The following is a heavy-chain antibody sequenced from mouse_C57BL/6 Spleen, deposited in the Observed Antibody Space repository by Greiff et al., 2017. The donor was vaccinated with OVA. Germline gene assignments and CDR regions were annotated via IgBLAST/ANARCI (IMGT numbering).Heavy chain of an antibody. Sequence: VQLQQSGAELARPGASVKLSCTASGYTFTSYGISWVKQRTGQGLEWIGEIYPRSGNTYYNEKFKGKATLTADTSSSTAYMELRSLTSEDSAVYFCARHTPFYAMDYWGQGTSVTVSS. CDR1: GYTFTSYG. CDR3: ARHTPFYAMDY. CDR2: IYPRSGNT. J-gene: IGHJ4*01. D-gene: IGHD5-1-1*01. V-gene: IGHV1-81*01.